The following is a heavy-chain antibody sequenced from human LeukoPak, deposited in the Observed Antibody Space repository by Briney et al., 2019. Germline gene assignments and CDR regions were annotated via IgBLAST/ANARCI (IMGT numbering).Heavy chain of an antibody. CDR3: ARSAPPYYDFWSGYYWDY. D-gene: IGHD3-3*01. CDR1: GFTVSRNY. J-gene: IGHJ4*02. V-gene: IGHV3-21*01. CDR2: ISSSSSYI. Sequence: GGSLRLSCAASGFTVSRNYMSWVRQAPGKGLEWVSSISSSSSYIYYADSVKGRFTISRDNAKNSLYLQMNSLRAEDTAVYYCARSAPPYYDFWSGYYWDYWGQGTLVTVSS.